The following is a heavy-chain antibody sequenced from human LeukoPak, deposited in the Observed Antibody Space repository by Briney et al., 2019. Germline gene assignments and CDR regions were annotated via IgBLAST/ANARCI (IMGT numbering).Heavy chain of an antibody. J-gene: IGHJ4*02. Sequence: ASVKVSCKASGYTFTSYGISWVRQAPGQGLEWMGWINPNSGGTNYAQKFQGRVTMTRDTSISAAYMELSRLRSDDTAVYYCARAGGDTMIVVVIPPLIDYWGQGTLVTVSS. D-gene: IGHD3-22*01. CDR3: ARAGGDTMIVVVIPPLIDY. CDR1: GYTFTSYG. V-gene: IGHV1-2*02. CDR2: INPNSGGT.